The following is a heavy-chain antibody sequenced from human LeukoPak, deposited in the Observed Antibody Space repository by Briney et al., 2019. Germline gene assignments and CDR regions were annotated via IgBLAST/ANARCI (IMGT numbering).Heavy chain of an antibody. CDR3: ARSSGNYLYFDY. CDR2: IYSAGNI. J-gene: IGHJ4*01. CDR1: GFTVSSNY. V-gene: IGHV3-66*01. Sequence: GGSLRLSCAASGFTVSSNYMSWVRQAPGRGLEWVSVIYSAGNIYYADSVKDRFIISRDNSKNTLILQMSSLRAEDTAIYYCARSSGNYLYFDYWGHGTLVTVSS. D-gene: IGHD3-22*01.